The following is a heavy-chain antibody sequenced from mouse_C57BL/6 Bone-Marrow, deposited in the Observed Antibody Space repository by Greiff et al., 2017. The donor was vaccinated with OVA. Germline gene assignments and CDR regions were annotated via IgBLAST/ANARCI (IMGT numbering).Heavy chain of an antibody. CDR1: GYTFTSYW. Sequence: VKLQQPGAELVMPGASVKLSCKASGYTFTSYWMHWVKQRPGQGLEWIGEIDPSDSYTNYNQKFKGKSTLTVDKSSSTAYMQLSSLTSEDSAVYYCAREDYDASYYYAMDYWGQGTSVTVSS. J-gene: IGHJ4*01. CDR2: IDPSDSYT. V-gene: IGHV1-69*01. CDR3: AREDYDASYYYAMDY. D-gene: IGHD2-4*01.